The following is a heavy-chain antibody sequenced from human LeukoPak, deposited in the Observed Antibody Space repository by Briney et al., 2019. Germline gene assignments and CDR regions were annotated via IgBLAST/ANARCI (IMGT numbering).Heavy chain of an antibody. V-gene: IGHV3-48*01. CDR2: ISSGSSTI. CDR3: ARSGSSYDGSQSWFDY. D-gene: IGHD3-22*01. Sequence: GGSLRLSCAASRLTFSSYSMNWVRQAPGKGLEWISYISSGSSTIYYADSVKGRFTISRDNAKNSLYLHLSSLRAEDTAAYYCARSGSSYDGSQSWFDYWGQGTLVTVSS. CDR1: RLTFSSYS. J-gene: IGHJ4*02.